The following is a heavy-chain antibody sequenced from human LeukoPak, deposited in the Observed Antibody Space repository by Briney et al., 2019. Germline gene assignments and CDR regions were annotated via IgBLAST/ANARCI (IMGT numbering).Heavy chain of an antibody. J-gene: IGHJ4*02. CDR1: GGSFSRGGYY. V-gene: IGHV4-31*03. Sequence: SETLSLTCTVSGGSFSRGGYYWNWLRQHPGKGLEWIGFTSYSEGTYYNPSLMSRITISVDRSQNQFSLKMRDVTAADTAVYFCATADWESFYFDSWGQGALVAVSS. CDR3: ATADWESFYFDS. CDR2: TSYSEGT. D-gene: IGHD1-26*01.